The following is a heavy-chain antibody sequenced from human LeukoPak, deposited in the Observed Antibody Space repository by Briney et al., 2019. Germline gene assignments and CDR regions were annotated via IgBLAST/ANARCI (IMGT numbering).Heavy chain of an antibody. D-gene: IGHD3-3*01. CDR1: GGTFSSYA. CDR2: IIPIFGTA. V-gene: IGHV1-69*13. J-gene: IGHJ6*03. Sequence: SVKVSCKASGGTFSSYAISWVRQAPGQGLEWMGGIIPIFGTANYAQKFQGRVTITADESTSTAYMELSSLRSEDTAVYYCARDRSVLRFLGYMDVWGKGTTVTVSS. CDR3: ARDRSVLRFLGYMDV.